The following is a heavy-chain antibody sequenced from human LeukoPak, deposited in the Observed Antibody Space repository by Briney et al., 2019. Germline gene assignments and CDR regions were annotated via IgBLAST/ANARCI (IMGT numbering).Heavy chain of an antibody. D-gene: IGHD6-13*01. CDR3: ARGSPYSSSYYYFDY. CDR1: GFTFSSYA. V-gene: IGHV3-23*01. Sequence: PGGSLRLSCAASGFTFSSYAMSWVRQAPGKGLEWVSGVSGSGGSTYYADSAKGRFTISRDNSKNTVYVQMNSLRAEDTAVYYCARGSPYSSSYYYFDYWGQGTLVTVSS. J-gene: IGHJ4*02. CDR2: VSGSGGST.